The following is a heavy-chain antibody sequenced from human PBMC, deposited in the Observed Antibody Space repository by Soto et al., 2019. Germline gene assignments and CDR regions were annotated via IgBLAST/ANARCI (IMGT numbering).Heavy chain of an antibody. Sequence: QVQLQESGPGLVKPSETLSLTCTVSGGSISXXYWSXIRQPPGKXLEXXGYIYYSGSTNYNPSLKSRVTISVDTSKNQFXXXXXXXXXXXXXXXXXXXXXXXXXXSXYXXXXXFDIWGQGTMVTVSS. D-gene: IGHD6-13*01. CDR1: GGSISXXY. CDR3: XXXXXXXXXSXYXXXXXFDI. J-gene: IGHJ3*02. CDR2: IYYSGST. V-gene: IGHV4-59*01.